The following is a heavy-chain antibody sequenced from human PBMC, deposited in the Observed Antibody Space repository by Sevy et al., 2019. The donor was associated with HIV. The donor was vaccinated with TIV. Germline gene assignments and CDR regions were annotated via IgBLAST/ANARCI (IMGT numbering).Heavy chain of an antibody. CDR2: ISGPGLST. J-gene: IGHJ3*01. V-gene: IGHV3-23*01. D-gene: IGHD3-22*01. CDR3: AKALNPALESMIEVVLRTLKGFDV. CDR1: GFTFNTHA. Sequence: GSLRLSCAASGFTFNTHAMTWVRQAPGKGLEWVSVISGPGLSTYYADSVKGRFTISRDNSKNTLYLQMNSLRADDTATYYCAKALNPALESMIEVVLRTLKGFDVWGQGTMVTVSS.